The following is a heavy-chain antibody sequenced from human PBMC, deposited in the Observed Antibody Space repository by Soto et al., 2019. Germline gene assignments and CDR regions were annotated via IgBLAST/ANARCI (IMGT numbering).Heavy chain of an antibody. V-gene: IGHV4-30-4*01. CDR2: IYYSGST. D-gene: IGHD3-3*01. J-gene: IGHJ2*01. Sequence: QVQLQESGPGLVKPSQTLSLTCTVSGGSISSGDYYWSWIRQPPGKGLEWIVYIYYSGSTYYNPYIMTRVNIAVDPSKNHFSLNLSSATAADPAVNYCARAAAFWSGSDLYWYFDLWGRGTLVTVSS. CDR3: ARAAAFWSGSDLYWYFDL. CDR1: GGSISSGDYY.